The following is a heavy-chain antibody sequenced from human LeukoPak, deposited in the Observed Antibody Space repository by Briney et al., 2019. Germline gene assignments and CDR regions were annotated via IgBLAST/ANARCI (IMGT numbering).Heavy chain of an antibody. D-gene: IGHD2-2*01. Sequence: PGGSLRLSCAASGFTFDDYAMHWVRQAPGKGLEWVSGISWNSGSIGYADSVKGRFTISRDNARNSLYLQMNSLRAEDMALYYCTRRGAQHQGLDYWGQGALVTVSS. CDR2: ISWNSGSI. CDR3: TRRGAQHQGLDY. J-gene: IGHJ4*02. V-gene: IGHV3-9*03. CDR1: GFTFDDYA.